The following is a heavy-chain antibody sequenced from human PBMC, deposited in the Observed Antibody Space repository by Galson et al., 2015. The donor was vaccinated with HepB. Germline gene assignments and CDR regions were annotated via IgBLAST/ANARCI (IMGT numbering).Heavy chain of an antibody. CDR3: AQGVERFGNFHY. Sequence: SLRLSCAASEFTFSSYAMSWVRQAPGKGLEWVSTISGSGSSTYYADSVKGRFTISRDNSKNTLFLQMNSLRAEDTAIYYCAQGVERFGNFHYWGQGTLVTVSS. D-gene: IGHD3-16*01. CDR1: EFTFSSYA. J-gene: IGHJ4*02. CDR2: ISGSGSST. V-gene: IGHV3-23*01.